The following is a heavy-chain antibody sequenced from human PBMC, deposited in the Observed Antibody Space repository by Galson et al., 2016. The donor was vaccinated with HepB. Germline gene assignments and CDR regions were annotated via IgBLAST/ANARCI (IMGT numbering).Heavy chain of an antibody. CDR3: ARDGATAPEGYYYGMDV. D-gene: IGHD1-26*01. J-gene: IGHJ6*02. Sequence: SLSLTCAASGFTFSSYAMTWVRQAPGKGLEWVATISASGDTTYYADSLKGRFTISRDTSKNTLYLQMSSLRPEDTAVYYCARDGATAPEGYYYGMDVWGQGNPGHRLL. V-gene: IGHV3-23*01. CDR1: GFTFSSYA. CDR2: ISASGDTT.